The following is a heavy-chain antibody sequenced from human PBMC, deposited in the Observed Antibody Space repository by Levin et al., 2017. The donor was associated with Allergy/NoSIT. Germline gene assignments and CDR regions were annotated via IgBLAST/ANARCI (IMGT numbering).Heavy chain of an antibody. V-gene: IGHV4-34*01. CDR1: GGSFRGYY. CDR2: ITHSGST. Sequence: SETLSLTCAIYGGSFRGYYWSWIRQPPGKGLEWIGEITHSGSTNYNPSLKSRVTISIDTSKNQFSLKLRSVTAADTAVYYCANSGRHYGSKTSCDWLPSWFDPWGQGALVTVSS. J-gene: IGHJ5*02. D-gene: IGHD2-2*01. CDR3: ANSGRHYGSKTSCDWLPSWFDP.